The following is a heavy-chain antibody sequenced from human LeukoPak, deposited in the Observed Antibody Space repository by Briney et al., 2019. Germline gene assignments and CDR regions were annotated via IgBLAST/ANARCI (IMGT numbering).Heavy chain of an antibody. CDR2: IWYDGSNK. D-gene: IGHD5-12*01. J-gene: IGHJ4*02. CDR3: ARDSGSGYDTAYFDY. Sequence: PGGSLRLSCAASGFPFSSYGMHWVRQAPGKGLEWVAVIWYDGSNKYYADSVKGRFTISRDNSKNTLYLQMNSLRAEDTAVYYCARDSGSGYDTAYFDYWGQGTLVTVSS. CDR1: GFPFSSYG. V-gene: IGHV3-33*01.